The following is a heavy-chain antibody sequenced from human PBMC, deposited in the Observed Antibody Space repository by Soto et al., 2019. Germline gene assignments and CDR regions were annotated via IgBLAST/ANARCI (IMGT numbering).Heavy chain of an antibody. Sequence: PSETLSLTCAVSGYSISSGYYWGWIRQPPGKGLEWIGSIYHSGSTYYNPSLKSRVTISVDTSKNQFSLKLSSVTAADTAVYYCAREGGLRYFDWSSNYFDYWRQGTLVTVSS. D-gene: IGHD3-9*01. CDR2: IYHSGST. CDR1: GYSISSGYY. J-gene: IGHJ4*02. V-gene: IGHV4-38-2*02. CDR3: AREGGLRYFDWSSNYFDY.